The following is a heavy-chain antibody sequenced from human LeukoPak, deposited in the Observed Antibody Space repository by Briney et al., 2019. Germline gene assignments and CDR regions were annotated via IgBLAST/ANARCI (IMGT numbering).Heavy chain of an antibody. Sequence: PSQTLSLTCTVSGGSISSGGYYWSWIRQHPGKGLEWIGYIYYSGSTYYNPSLKSRVTISVDRSKNQFSLKLSSVTAADTAVYYCARNYYDSSGYYTPDYFDYWGQGTLVTVSS. D-gene: IGHD3-22*01. CDR3: ARNYYDSSGYYTPDYFDY. CDR1: GGSISSGGYY. V-gene: IGHV4-31*03. CDR2: IYYSGST. J-gene: IGHJ4*02.